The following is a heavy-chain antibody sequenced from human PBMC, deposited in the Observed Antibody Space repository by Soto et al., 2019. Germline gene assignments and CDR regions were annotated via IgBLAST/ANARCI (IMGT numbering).Heavy chain of an antibody. D-gene: IGHD3-9*01. J-gene: IGHJ4*02. CDR3: VKVGGGRYFDYYVEK. CDR1: GFTFSTFD. V-gene: IGHV3-23*01. CDR2: ITNSGGGT. Sequence: EVQLWESGGALVQPGGSLRLSCAASGFTFSTFDMKWVRQAPGKGLEWVSGITNSGGGTYFADSVKGRFTMSRDNSKNMMYLQMNSLRVGDTAVYYCVKVGGGRYFDYYVEKWGQGTLVTVSS.